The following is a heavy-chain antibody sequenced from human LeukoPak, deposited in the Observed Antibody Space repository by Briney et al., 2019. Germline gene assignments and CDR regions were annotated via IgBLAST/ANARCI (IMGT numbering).Heavy chain of an antibody. J-gene: IGHJ3*02. CDR3: ARVNYDILTGSSDAFDI. V-gene: IGHV1-18*01. CDR2: ISAYNGNT. D-gene: IGHD3-9*01. Sequence: GASVKVSCKASGYTFTSYGISWVRQAPGRGLEWMGWISAYNGNTNYAKKLQGRVTMTTDTTTSTAYMELRSLRSDDTAVYYCARVNYDILTGSSDAFDICGQGTMVTVSS. CDR1: GYTFTSYG.